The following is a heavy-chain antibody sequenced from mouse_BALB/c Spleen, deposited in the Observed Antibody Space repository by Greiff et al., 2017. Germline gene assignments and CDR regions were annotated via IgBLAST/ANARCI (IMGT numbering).Heavy chain of an antibody. CDR2: ISSGGSYT. CDR3: TRDGYYGFAY. CDR1: GFTFSSYT. V-gene: IGHV5-6-4*01. Sequence: EVQLVESGGGLVKPGGSLKLSCAASGFTFSSYTMSWVRQTPEKRLEWVATISSGGSYTYYPDSVKGRFTISRDNAKNTLYLQMSSLKSEDTAMYYCTRDGYYGFAYWGQGTLVTVSA. J-gene: IGHJ3*01. D-gene: IGHD2-3*01.